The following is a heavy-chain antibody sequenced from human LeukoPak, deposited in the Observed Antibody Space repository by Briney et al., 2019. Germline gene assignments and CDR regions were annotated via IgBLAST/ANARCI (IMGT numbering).Heavy chain of an antibody. J-gene: IGHJ3*02. V-gene: IGHV4-39*01. CDR1: GGSISSSSYY. CDR2: IYYSGST. D-gene: IGHD3-22*01. CDR3: ARSRPKSYYEGGLFAFDI. Sequence: SETLSLTCTVCGGSISSSSYYWGWIRQPPGKGLEWIGSIYYSGSTYYNPSLKSRVTISVDTSKNQFSLKLSSVTAADTAVYYCARSRPKSYYEGGLFAFDIWGQGTMVTVSS.